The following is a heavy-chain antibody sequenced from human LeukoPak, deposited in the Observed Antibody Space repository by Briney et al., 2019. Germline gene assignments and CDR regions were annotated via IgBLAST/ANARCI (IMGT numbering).Heavy chain of an antibody. CDR1: GYTGSDYY. CDR3: ATPVPGYGALDV. J-gene: IGHJ3*01. CDR2: INPKTVET. V-gene: IGHV1-2*02. Sequence: ASVKVSCKTSGYTGSDYYMHWVRQAPGQGLEWMGWINPKTVETKYTQEFQGRVTMTADTSISIVHMELRRLTSDDTAMYYCATPVPGYGALDVRGQGTMVTVSS. D-gene: IGHD3-9*01.